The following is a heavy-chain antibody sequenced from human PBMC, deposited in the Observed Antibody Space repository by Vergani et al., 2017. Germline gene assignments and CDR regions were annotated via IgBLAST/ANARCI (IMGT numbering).Heavy chain of an antibody. Sequence: QVQLVQSRAEVKKPGSSVKVSCKASGGTFSSYAISWVRQAPGQGLEWMGGIIPIFGTANYAQKFQGRVTITADESTSTAYMELSSLRSEDTAVYYCARVHCSSTSCYYPRYYYYYMDVWGKGTTVTVSS. CDR2: IIPIFGTA. V-gene: IGHV1-69*01. J-gene: IGHJ6*03. CDR1: GGTFSSYA. D-gene: IGHD2-2*01. CDR3: ARVHCSSTSCYYPRYYYYYMDV.